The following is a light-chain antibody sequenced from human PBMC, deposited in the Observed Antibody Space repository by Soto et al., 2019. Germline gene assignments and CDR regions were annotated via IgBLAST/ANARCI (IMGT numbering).Light chain of an antibody. CDR1: QSISSW. CDR3: QQYNSYPLT. Sequence: DIQKTQSPSTLSASVGDRVTITCLASQSISSWLAWYQQKPGKAPKLLIYDASSLESWVPSRFSGSGSGTEFTLTISSLQPDDFATYYCQQYNSYPLTFGGGTKVGI. J-gene: IGKJ4*01. V-gene: IGKV1-5*01. CDR2: DAS.